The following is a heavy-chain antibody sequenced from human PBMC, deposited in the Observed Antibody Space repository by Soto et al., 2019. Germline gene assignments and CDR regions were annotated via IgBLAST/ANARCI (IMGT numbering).Heavy chain of an antibody. V-gene: IGHV1-69*13. Sequence: SVKVSCKASGGTFSSYAISWVRQAPGQGLEWMGGIIPIFGTANYAQKFQGRVTITADESTSAAYMELSSLRSEDTAVYYCARDPCWNITIFGVVIIKGASYGMDVWGQGTTVTVSS. CDR1: GGTFSSYA. CDR2: IIPIFGTA. CDR3: ARDPCWNITIFGVVIIKGASYGMDV. J-gene: IGHJ6*02. D-gene: IGHD3-3*01.